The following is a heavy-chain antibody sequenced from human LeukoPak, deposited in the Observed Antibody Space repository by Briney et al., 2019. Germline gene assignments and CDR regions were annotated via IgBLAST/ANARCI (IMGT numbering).Heavy chain of an antibody. J-gene: IGHJ4*02. CDR1: GFTFSSYA. V-gene: IGHV3-23*01. Sequence: GSLRLSCAASGFTFSSYAMSWVRQAPGKGLEWVSAISGSGGSAYYADSVKGRFTISRDNSKNTLYLQMNSLRAEDTAVYYCAEPEGGYYDIRPDWGQGTLVTVSS. D-gene: IGHD3-22*01. CDR3: AEPEGGYYDIRPD. CDR2: ISGSGGSA.